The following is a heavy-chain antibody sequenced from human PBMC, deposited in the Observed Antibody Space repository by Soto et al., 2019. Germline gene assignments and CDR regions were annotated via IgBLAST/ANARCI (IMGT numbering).Heavy chain of an antibody. V-gene: IGHV3-11*05. D-gene: IGHD3-3*01. CDR3: ARGRALGERFLGESSCHFDY. Sequence: GSLRLSCAACGFTVSDYYMSWIRQAPGKGLEWVSYISSSSSYTNYADSVKGRFTISRDNAKNSLYLQMNSLRSEDTAVYYCARGRALGERFLGESSCHFDYWGQGTLVTVSS. J-gene: IGHJ4*02. CDR2: ISSSSSYT. CDR1: GFTVSDYY.